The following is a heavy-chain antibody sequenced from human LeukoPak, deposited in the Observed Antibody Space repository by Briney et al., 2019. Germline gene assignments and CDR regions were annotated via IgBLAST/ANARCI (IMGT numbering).Heavy chain of an antibody. CDR2: INPDSGGT. CDR1: GYTFTTYY. V-gene: IGHV1-2*02. Sequence: ASVKVSCKASGYTFTTYYIHWVRQAPVQGLGWMGWINPDSGGTNYAQKFQGRVTMTRDTSISTVYMDLSMLRSDDTAIYYCVREARAGNWFDPWGQGTLVIVSS. J-gene: IGHJ5*02. CDR3: VREARAGNWFDP.